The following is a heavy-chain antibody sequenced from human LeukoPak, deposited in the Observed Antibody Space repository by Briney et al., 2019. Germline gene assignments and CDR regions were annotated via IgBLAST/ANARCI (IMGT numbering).Heavy chain of an antibody. CDR2: IKQDGSEK. CDR3: ARETVLRCDY. D-gene: IGHD3-16*01. CDR1: GFTLSTYT. J-gene: IGHJ4*02. V-gene: IGHV3-7*01. Sequence: PGGSLRLSCAASGFTLSTYTMNWVRQAPGKGLEWVANIKQDGSEKSYVDSVKGRFTISRDNAKNSLYLQMNSLRAEDTAVYYCARETVLRCDYWGQGTLVTVSS.